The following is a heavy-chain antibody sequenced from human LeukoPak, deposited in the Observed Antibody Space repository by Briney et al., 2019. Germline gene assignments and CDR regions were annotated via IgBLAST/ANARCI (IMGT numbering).Heavy chain of an antibody. CDR2: INSSGTT. J-gene: IGHJ6*03. V-gene: IGHV4-34*01. CDR1: GASFCGYY. Sequence: PSETLSFTCAVYGASFCGYYWSWKRQPPGQGLQGIAEINSSGTTNYNPSLKGRVTISVDTSKNQFSLRLSSVTAADTAVYYCASSRGYTSGLWYYYMDVWGKGTTVTVSS. D-gene: IGHD6-25*01. CDR3: ASSRGYTSGLWYYYMDV.